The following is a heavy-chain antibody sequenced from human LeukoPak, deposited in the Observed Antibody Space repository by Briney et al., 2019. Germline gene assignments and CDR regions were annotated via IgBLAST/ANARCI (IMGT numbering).Heavy chain of an antibody. J-gene: IGHJ6*03. CDR1: GFTFSSYA. CDR3: AKVRWFGEFWDYYYMDV. V-gene: IGHV3-30*04. D-gene: IGHD3-10*01. Sequence: GGSLRLSCAASGFTFSSYAMHWVRQAPGKGLEWVAVISYDGSNKYYADSVKGRFTISRDNSKNTPYLQMNSLRAEDTAVYYCAKVRWFGEFWDYYYMDVWGKGTTVTISS. CDR2: ISYDGSNK.